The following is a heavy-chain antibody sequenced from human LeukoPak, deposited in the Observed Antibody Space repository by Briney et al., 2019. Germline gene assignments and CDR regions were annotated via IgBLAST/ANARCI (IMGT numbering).Heavy chain of an antibody. CDR1: GITFSNYG. Sequence: GGSLRLSCAASGITFSNYGMSWVRQAPGKGLEWVAAISNSAGRTYYADSVKGRFTISRDNSKDTLFLLMNTLRADDTALYYCAAMTGPTFDYWGQGALVTISS. J-gene: IGHJ4*02. V-gene: IGHV3-23*01. D-gene: IGHD3-9*01. CDR3: AAMTGPTFDY. CDR2: ISNSAGRT.